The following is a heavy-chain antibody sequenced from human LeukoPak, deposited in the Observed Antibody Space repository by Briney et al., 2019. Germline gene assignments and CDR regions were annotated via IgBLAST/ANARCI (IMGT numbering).Heavy chain of an antibody. J-gene: IGHJ3*02. CDR1: GYTFTRYD. Sequence: ASVKVSCKASGYTFTRYDMHWVRQAPGQGLEWMGWISPNSGGTNYAQKFQGRVTMTTDTSISTAYMELSRLRSDDTAVYYCARLGYYDSSGYRDIWGQGTMVTVSS. V-gene: IGHV1-2*02. CDR2: ISPNSGGT. CDR3: ARLGYYDSSGYRDI. D-gene: IGHD3-22*01.